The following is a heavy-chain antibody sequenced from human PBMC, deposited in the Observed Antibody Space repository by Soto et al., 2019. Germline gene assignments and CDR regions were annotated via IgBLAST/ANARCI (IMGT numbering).Heavy chain of an antibody. CDR3: AKPNLYCSSTSCYDY. CDR1: GFTFSSYA. J-gene: IGHJ4*02. Sequence: GGSLILSCAASGFTFSSYAMSWVRQAPGKGLEWVSVISGSGGRINYADSVKGRFTISRDNSKNTLYLQMNSLRGEDTAVYYCAKPNLYCSSTSCYDYWGQGTLVTVSS. D-gene: IGHD2-2*01. V-gene: IGHV3-23*01. CDR2: ISGSGGRI.